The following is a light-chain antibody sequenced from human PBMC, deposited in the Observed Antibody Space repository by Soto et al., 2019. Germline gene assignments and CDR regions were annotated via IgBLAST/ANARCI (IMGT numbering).Light chain of an antibody. CDR1: QSVSSN. V-gene: IGKV3-20*01. J-gene: IGKJ1*01. CDR2: DAS. CDR3: YQYGSTPPT. Sequence: EIVLTQSPATLSVSPGERATLSCRASQSVSSNLAWYQQKPGQAPRLLISDASNRATGIPDRFSGSGSGTDFTLTISRLEPEDFVVFYCYQYGSTPPTFGQGTKVDIK.